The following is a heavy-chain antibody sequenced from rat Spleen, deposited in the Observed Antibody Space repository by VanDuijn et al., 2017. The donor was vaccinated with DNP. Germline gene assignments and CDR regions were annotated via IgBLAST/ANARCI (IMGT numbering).Heavy chain of an antibody. CDR2: IIYDGSNT. CDR3: AGRPPPTRGPFDY. J-gene: IGHJ2*01. Sequence: EVQLVESGGGLVQPGRSLKLSCAASGFTFSNYWMTWIRQAPGKGLEWVAVIIYDGSNTHYRDSVKGRFTISRENAESTLYLQMDSLRSEDTATYYCAGRPPPTRGPFDYWGQGVTVTVSS. CDR1: GFTFSNYW. V-gene: IGHV5-29*01. D-gene: IGHD1-4*01.